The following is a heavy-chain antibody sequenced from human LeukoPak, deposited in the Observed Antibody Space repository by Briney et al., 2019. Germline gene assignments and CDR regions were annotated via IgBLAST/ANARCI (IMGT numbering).Heavy chain of an antibody. Sequence: PGGSLRLSCAASGFTFSSYWMHWVRQAPGKGLVWVSRINSDGSSTSYADSVKGRFTISRDNAKNPLYLQMNSLRAEDTAVYYCARGSSSYYDSSGYSLAYDYWGQGTLVTVSS. V-gene: IGHV3-74*01. CDR1: GFTFSSYW. D-gene: IGHD3-22*01. CDR2: INSDGSST. J-gene: IGHJ4*02. CDR3: ARGSSSYYDSSGYSLAYDY.